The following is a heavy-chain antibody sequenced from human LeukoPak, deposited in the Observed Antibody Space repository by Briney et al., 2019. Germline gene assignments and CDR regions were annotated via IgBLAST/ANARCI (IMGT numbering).Heavy chain of an antibody. Sequence: SETLSLTCTVSGGSISSGGYYWSWIRQPPGKGLEWIGYIYYSGSTNYNPSLKSRVTISVDTSKNQFSLKLSSVTAADTAVYYCARRQVGGDYYYGMDVWGQGTTVTVSS. V-gene: IGHV4-61*08. J-gene: IGHJ6*02. D-gene: IGHD2-15*01. CDR2: IYYSGST. CDR3: ARRQVGGDYYYGMDV. CDR1: GGSISSGGYY.